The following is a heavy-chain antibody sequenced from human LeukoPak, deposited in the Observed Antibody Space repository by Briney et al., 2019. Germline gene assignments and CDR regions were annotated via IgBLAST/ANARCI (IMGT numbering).Heavy chain of an antibody. CDR3: ARDTPLGSYGDYVSGC. V-gene: IGHV1-2*02. CDR1: GYTFTGYY. Sequence: GASVKVSCKASGYTFTGYYMHWVRQAPGQGLEWMGWINPNSGGTNYAQKFQGRVTMTRDTSISTAYMELSRLRSDDTAVYYCARDTPLGSYGDYVSGCWGQGTLVTVSS. J-gene: IGHJ4*02. CDR2: INPNSGGT. D-gene: IGHD4-17*01.